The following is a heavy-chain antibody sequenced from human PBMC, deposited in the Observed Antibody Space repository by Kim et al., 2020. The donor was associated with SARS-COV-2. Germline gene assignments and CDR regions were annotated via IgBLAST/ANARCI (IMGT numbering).Heavy chain of an antibody. D-gene: IGHD2-15*01. CDR3: ARVRISGYHYFYGMDV. Sequence: ASVKVSCKASGYSFSNFGVHWVRQAPGQGLEWMGWINAGNGDTKYPHKFQGRVTLNRDTSANTVYMELNSLRSEDTAEDYGARVRISGYHYFYGMDVRG. J-gene: IGHJ6*02. CDR1: GYSFSNFG. CDR2: INAGNGDT. V-gene: IGHV1-3*01.